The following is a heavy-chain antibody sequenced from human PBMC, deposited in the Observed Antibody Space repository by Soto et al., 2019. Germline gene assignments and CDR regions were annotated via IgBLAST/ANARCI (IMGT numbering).Heavy chain of an antibody. J-gene: IGHJ6*02. Sequence: GASVKVSCKASGYTFTSYGISWVRQAPGQGLEWMGWISAYNGNTNYAQKLQGRVTMTTDTSTSTAYMELRSLRSDDTAVYYCAREKLRYFDWLLGYYYGMDVWGQGTTVTV. CDR1: GYTFTSYG. CDR3: AREKLRYFDWLLGYYYGMDV. V-gene: IGHV1-18*01. CDR2: ISAYNGNT. D-gene: IGHD3-9*01.